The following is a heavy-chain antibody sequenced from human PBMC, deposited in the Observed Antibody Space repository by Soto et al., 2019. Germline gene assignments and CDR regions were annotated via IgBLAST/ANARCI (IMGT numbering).Heavy chain of an antibody. CDR1: GDSVSSNSAA. V-gene: IGHV6-1*01. Sequence: PSQTLSLTCAISGDSVSSNSAAWNWIRQSPSRGLEWLGRTYYRSKWFNDYAVSVKSRITISPDTSKNQFSLHLNSVTPEDTAVDYCARELRRGSVWYWTEYWGQGTLVTVSS. CDR2: TYYRSKWFN. J-gene: IGHJ4*02. D-gene: IGHD6-19*01. CDR3: ARELRRGSVWYWTEY.